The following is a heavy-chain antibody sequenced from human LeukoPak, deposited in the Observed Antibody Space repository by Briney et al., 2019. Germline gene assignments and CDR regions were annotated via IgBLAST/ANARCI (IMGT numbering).Heavy chain of an antibody. Sequence: SETLSLTCNVSGGSISSGSYYWSWIRQTAGKGLEWIGRCYISGSTNYNASLKSRVTISVDTSKNQFSLKLSSVTAADTAVYYCARGRPDGSGSYYKFDPWGQGTLVTVSS. D-gene: IGHD3-10*01. CDR1: GGSISSGSYY. CDR3: ARGRPDGSGSYYKFDP. CDR2: CYISGST. V-gene: IGHV4-61*02. J-gene: IGHJ5*02.